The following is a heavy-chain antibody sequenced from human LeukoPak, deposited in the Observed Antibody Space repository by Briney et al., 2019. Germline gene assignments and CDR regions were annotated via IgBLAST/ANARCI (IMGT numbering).Heavy chain of an antibody. D-gene: IGHD2-2*01. J-gene: IGHJ6*02. Sequence: GASVKVSCKASGYTFTSYGISWVRQAPGQGLEWMGWISAYNGNTNYARKLQGRVTMTTDTSTSTAYMELRSLRSDDTAVYYCARDSLLGGYCSSTSCSMDYYYYGMDVWGQGTTVTVSS. CDR1: GYTFTSYG. CDR3: ARDSLLGGYCSSTSCSMDYYYYGMDV. CDR2: ISAYNGNT. V-gene: IGHV1-18*01.